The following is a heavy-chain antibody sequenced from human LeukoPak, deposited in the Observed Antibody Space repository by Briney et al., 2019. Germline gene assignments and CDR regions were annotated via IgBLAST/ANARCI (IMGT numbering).Heavy chain of an antibody. D-gene: IGHD3-10*01. J-gene: IGHJ4*02. CDR1: GGSISSSNW. CDR3: ARADYYGSGSYYLIDY. Sequence: SETLSLTCAVSGGSISSSNWWSWVRQPPGKGLEWIGEIYHSGSTNYNPSLKSRVTISVDTSKNQFSLKLSSVTAADTAVYYCARADYYGSGSYYLIDYWGQGTLVTVSS. V-gene: IGHV4-4*02. CDR2: IYHSGST.